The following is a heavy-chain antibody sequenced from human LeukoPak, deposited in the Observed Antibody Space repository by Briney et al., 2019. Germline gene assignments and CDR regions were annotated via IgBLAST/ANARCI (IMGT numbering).Heavy chain of an antibody. J-gene: IGHJ4*02. CDR3: AISRGRWEILDY. CDR2: IRYDESNE. V-gene: IGHV3-30*02. Sequence: GGYLRLSCVASGLAFSTNGLHWVRQAPGKGLEWVTFIRYDESNEYYADSVKGRFTISRDSSKNTVYLQMNSLRAEDTAVYYCAISRGRWEILDYWGQGALVSVSS. D-gene: IGHD1-26*01. CDR1: GLAFSTNG.